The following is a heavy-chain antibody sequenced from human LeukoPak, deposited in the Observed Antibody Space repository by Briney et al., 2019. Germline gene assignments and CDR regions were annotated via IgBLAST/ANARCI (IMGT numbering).Heavy chain of an antibody. CDR1: GFTFSSYG. CDR2: ISYDGSNK. CDR3: AKDKARIAARNWYFDL. D-gene: IGHD6-6*01. Sequence: GGSLRLSCAASGFTFSSYGMHWVRQAPGKGLEWVAVISYDGSNKYYADSVKGRFTISRDNSKNTLYLQMNSLRAEGTAVYYCAKDKARIAARNWYFDLWGRGTLVTVSS. J-gene: IGHJ2*01. V-gene: IGHV3-30*18.